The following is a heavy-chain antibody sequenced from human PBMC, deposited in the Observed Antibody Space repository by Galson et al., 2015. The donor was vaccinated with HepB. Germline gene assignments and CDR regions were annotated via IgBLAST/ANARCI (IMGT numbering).Heavy chain of an antibody. CDR3: ASGTDFYYYYMDV. V-gene: IGHV1-46*01. CDR1: GSTFTSYY. J-gene: IGHJ6*03. D-gene: IGHD1-26*01. Sequence: SVKVSCKASGSTFTSYYMHWVRQAPGQGLEWMAIINPSGGSTSYAQTFQGRVTMTRDTSKSTVYMELSSLRSEDTAVYYCASGTDFYYYYMDVWGKGTTVTVSS. CDR2: INPSGGST.